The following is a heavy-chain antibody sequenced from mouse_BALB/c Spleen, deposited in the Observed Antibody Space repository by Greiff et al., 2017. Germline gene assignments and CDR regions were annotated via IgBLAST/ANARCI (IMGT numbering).Heavy chain of an antibody. CDR3: ARLTGRAWFAY. CDR1: GYTFSSYW. CDR2: ILPGSGST. V-gene: IGHV1-9*01. J-gene: IGHJ3*01. Sequence: QVQLKESGAELMKPGASVKISCKATGYTFSSYWIEWVKQRPGHGLEWIGEILPGSGSTNYNEKFKGKATFTADTSSNTAYMQLSSLTSEDSAVYYCARLTGRAWFAYWGQGTLVTVSA. D-gene: IGHD4-1*01.